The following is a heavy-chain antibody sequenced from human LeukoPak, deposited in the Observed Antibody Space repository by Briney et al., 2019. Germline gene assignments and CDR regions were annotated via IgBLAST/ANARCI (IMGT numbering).Heavy chain of an antibody. V-gene: IGHV3-53*01. CDR1: GFTFSDYY. J-gene: IGHJ4*02. Sequence: GGSLRLSCAASGFTFSDYYMNWIRQAPGKGLEWVSTLYSNGNTYYADSVKGRFTISRDNSKNTLSLQMNSLRAEDTAVYYCARDYYDGSAYYSYYEYWGQGTLVTVSS. CDR2: LYSNGNT. D-gene: IGHD3-22*01. CDR3: ARDYYDGSAYYSYYEY.